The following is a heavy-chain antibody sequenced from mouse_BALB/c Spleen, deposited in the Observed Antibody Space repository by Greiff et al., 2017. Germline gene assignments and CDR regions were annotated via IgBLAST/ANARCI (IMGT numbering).Heavy chain of an antibody. V-gene: IGHV5-6-3*01. CDR2: INSNGGST. CDR1: GFTFSSYG. D-gene: IGHD2-3*01. CDR3: ARDGDDGYSFAY. J-gene: IGHJ3*01. Sequence: EVHLVESGGGLVQPGGSLKLSCAASGFTFSSYGMSWVRQTPDKRLELVATINSNGGSTYYPDSVKGRFTISRDNAKNTLYLQMSSLKSEDTAMYYCARDGDDGYSFAYWGQGTLVTVSA.